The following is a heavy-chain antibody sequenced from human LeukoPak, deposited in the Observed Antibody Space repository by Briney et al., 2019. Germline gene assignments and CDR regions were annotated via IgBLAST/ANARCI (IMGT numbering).Heavy chain of an antibody. Sequence: GGSLRLSCAASGFTFSSCWMHWVRQAPGKGLVWVSRINSDGSSVTYADSVKGRFTISRDNAKNTLYLQMNSLRVEDTAVYYCAREGRVSGYDFDCWGQGTLVTVSS. CDR3: AREGRVSGYDFDC. V-gene: IGHV3-74*03. CDR2: INSDGSSV. D-gene: IGHD5-12*01. J-gene: IGHJ4*02. CDR1: GFTFSSCW.